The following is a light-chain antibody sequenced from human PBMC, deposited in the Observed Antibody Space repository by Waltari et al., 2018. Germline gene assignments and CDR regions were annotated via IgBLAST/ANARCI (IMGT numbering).Light chain of an antibody. Sequence: DIVMTQSPDSLAVSLGERATINCKSSQSVLYSSNNRNYLTWYQQKPGPPPKLLIYWASIRESGVPDRFSGSGSGTDFTLTISSLQAEDVAVYYCQQYYTTPLTFGGGTKVEIK. V-gene: IGKV4-1*01. J-gene: IGKJ4*01. CDR2: WAS. CDR1: QSVLYSSNNRNY. CDR3: QQYYTTPLT.